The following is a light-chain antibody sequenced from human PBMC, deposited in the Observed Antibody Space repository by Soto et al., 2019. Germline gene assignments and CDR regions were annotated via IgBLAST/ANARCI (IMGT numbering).Light chain of an antibody. CDR3: QQYNNWPPTT. J-gene: IGKJ1*01. CDR1: QSVSSN. V-gene: IGKV3-15*01. Sequence: EIVMTQSLATLSVSPGERATLSCRASQSVSSNLAWYQQKPGQAPRLLIYGASTRATGIPARFSGSGSGTEFTLTISSLQSEDFAVYYCQQYNNWPPTTFGQGTKVDI. CDR2: GAS.